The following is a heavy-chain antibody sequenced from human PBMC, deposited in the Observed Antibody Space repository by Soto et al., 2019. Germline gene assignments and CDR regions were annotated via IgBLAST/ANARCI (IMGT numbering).Heavy chain of an antibody. CDR3: ARARFLEWLYNWFDP. J-gene: IGHJ5*02. V-gene: IGHV4-34*01. Sequence: SETLSLTCAVYGGSFSGYYWSWIRQPPGKGLEWIGEIDHSGSTNYNPSLKSRVTISVDTSKNQFSLKLSSVTAADTAVYYCARARFLEWLYNWFDPWGQGTLVTVSS. D-gene: IGHD3-3*01. CDR1: GGSFSGYY. CDR2: IDHSGST.